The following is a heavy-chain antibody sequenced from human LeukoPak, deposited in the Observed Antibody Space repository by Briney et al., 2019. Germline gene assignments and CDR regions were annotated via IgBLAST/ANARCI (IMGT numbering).Heavy chain of an antibody. Sequence: PGESLKISFKGSGYSFSNYWIGWVRPMPGKGLEWMGIVYPGDSDTKYSPSFQGQVTISADKFISTAYLQWSSLKASDTAMYYCARQGYDSSGYGDYWGQGTLVTVSS. D-gene: IGHD3-22*01. CDR1: GYSFSNYW. CDR2: VYPGDSDT. V-gene: IGHV5-51*01. CDR3: ARQGYDSSGYGDY. J-gene: IGHJ4*02.